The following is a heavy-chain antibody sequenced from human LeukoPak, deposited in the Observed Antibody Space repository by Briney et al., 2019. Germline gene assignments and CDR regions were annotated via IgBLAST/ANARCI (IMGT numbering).Heavy chain of an antibody. D-gene: IGHD3-22*01. CDR1: GFTFNIYA. V-gene: IGHV3-23*01. CDR3: AKDQGAYYDSSGRFDY. J-gene: IGHJ4*02. Sequence: GGSLRLSCAASGFTFNIYAMSWVRLAPGKELDWVPAISGSGGSTYYADSVKGRFTISRDNSKNTLYLQMNSLRAEDTAVYYCAKDQGAYYDSSGRFDYWGQGTLVTVSS. CDR2: ISGSGGST.